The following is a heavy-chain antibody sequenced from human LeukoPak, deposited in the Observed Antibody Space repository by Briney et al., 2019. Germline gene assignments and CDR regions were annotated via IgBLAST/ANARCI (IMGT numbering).Heavy chain of an antibody. CDR1: GGSISSYY. CDR3: ARDFQLLHFFDY. D-gene: IGHD3-22*01. CDR2: IYYSGST. J-gene: IGHJ4*02. V-gene: IGHV4-59*12. Sequence: PSETLSLTCTVSGGSISSYYWSWIRQPPGKGLEWIGYIYYSGSTDYNPSLKSRVTISVDTSKNQFSLKLSSVTAADTAVYYCARDFQLLHFFDYWGQGTLVTVSS.